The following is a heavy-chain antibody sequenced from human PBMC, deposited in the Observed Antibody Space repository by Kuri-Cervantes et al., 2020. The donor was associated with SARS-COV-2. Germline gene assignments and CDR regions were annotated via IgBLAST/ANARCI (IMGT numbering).Heavy chain of an antibody. CDR3: AREDIVVVPAAIRYYYYYMDV. J-gene: IGHJ6*03. Sequence: ASVKVSCKTSGYTFSTYGVSWVRQAPGRGLQWVGWISAYNGNTNYAQKLQGRVTMTTDTSTSTAYMELRSLRSDDTAMYYCAREDIVVVPAAIRYYYYYMDVWGKGTTVTVSS. V-gene: IGHV1-18*01. CDR1: GYTFSTYG. CDR2: ISAYNGNT. D-gene: IGHD2-2*01.